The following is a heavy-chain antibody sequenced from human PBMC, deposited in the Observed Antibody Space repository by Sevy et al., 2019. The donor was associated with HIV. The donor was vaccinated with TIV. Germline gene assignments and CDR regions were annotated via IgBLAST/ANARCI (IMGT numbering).Heavy chain of an antibody. Sequence: SETLSLTCTVSGGSISSYYWSWIRQPPGKGLEWIGYIYYSGSTNYNPSLKSRVTISVDTSKNQFSLKLTSVTAADMAVYYWARFGGSIVVVPAAAYYDYYYGMDVWGQGTTVTVSS. CDR3: ARFGGSIVVVPAAAYYDYYYGMDV. D-gene: IGHD2-2*01. V-gene: IGHV4-59*01. CDR1: GGSISSYY. J-gene: IGHJ6*02. CDR2: IYYSGST.